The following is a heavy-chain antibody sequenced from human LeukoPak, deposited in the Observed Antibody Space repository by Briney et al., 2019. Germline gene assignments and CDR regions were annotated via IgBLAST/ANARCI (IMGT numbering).Heavy chain of an antibody. V-gene: IGHV1-8*03. J-gene: IGHJ6*03. D-gene: IGHD6-13*01. CDR1: GYTFTSYD. CDR2: MNPNSGNT. CDR3: ARGSSSWYVHYYYYMDV. Sequence: ASVKVSCKASGYTFTSYDINWVRQATGQGLEWMGWMNPNSGNTGYAQKFQGRVTITRNTSISTAYMELSSLRSEDTAVYYCARGSSSWYVHYYYYMDVWGKGTTVTVSS.